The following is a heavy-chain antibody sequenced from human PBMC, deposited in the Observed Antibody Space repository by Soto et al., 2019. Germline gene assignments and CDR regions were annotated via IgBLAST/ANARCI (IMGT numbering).Heavy chain of an antibody. CDR2: IKQDGSEK. Sequence: GGSLRLSCAASGFTFSSYWMSWVRQAPGKGLEWVANIKQDGSEKYYVDSVKGRFTISRDNAKNSLYLQMNSLRAEDTAVYYCAREVVVPAAPYSSSWTDTTAGDYYYYGMDVWGQGTTVTVSS. D-gene: IGHD2-2*01. V-gene: IGHV3-7*05. J-gene: IGHJ6*02. CDR3: AREVVVPAAPYSSSWTDTTAGDYYYYGMDV. CDR1: GFTFSSYW.